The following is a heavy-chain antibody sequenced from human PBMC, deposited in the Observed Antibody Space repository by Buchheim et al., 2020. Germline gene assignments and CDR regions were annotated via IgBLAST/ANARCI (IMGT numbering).Heavy chain of an antibody. D-gene: IGHD3-22*01. V-gene: IGHV3-30-3*01. CDR1: GFTFRSYA. CDR2: ISYDGSNK. J-gene: IGHJ4*02. CDR3: ASEYYDTV. Sequence: QVQLVESGGGVVQPGRSLRLSCAASGFTFRSYAMHWVRQAPGKGLEWVAVISYDGSNKYYADSVKGRFTISRDNSKNTLYLQMNSLRAEDTAVYYCASEYYDTVWGQGTL.